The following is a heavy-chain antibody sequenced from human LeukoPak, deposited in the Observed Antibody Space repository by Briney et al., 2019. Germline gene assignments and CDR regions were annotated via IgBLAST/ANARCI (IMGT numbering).Heavy chain of an antibody. CDR1: GFTFSSYA. D-gene: IGHD3-22*01. CDR3: AKVIDDSSSYYYVESLLFDY. CDR2: ISGSGGST. J-gene: IGHJ4*02. V-gene: IGHV3-23*01. Sequence: GGSLRLSCAASGFTFSSYAMSWVRQAPGKGLEWVSAISGSGGSTYYADSVKGRFTISRDNSKNTLYLQMNSLRAEDTAVYYCAKVIDDSSSYYYVESLLFDYWGQGTLVTVSS.